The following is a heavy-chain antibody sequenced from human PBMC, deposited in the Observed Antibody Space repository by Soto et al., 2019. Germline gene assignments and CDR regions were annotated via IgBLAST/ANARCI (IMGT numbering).Heavy chain of an antibody. V-gene: IGHV3-74*01. CDR1: GFIFKRYW. J-gene: IGHJ4*02. CDR2: IYNDGTYS. Sequence: GGSLRLSCAASGFIFKRYWMHWVRQSSGKGLVWISRIYNDGTYSDYADSVRGRFTISRDNVNDTLYLQMNNLRAEDSGLYYCTRGPRPISTGTGAYWGQGTQVTVSS. D-gene: IGHD3-10*01. CDR3: TRGPRPISTGTGAY.